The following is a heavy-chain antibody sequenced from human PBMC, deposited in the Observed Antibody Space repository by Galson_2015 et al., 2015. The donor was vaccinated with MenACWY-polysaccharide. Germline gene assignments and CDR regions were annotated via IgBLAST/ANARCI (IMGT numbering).Heavy chain of an antibody. CDR2: IIPIFGTA. D-gene: IGHD2-2*01. J-gene: IGHJ4*02. Sequence: SVKVSCKASGGTFSSYAISWVRQAPGQGLEWMGGIIPIFGTANYAQKFQGRVTITADESTSTAYMELSSLRSEDTAVYYCARVGSGAYCSSTSCYEYFDYWGQGTLVTVSS. CDR1: GGTFSSYA. CDR3: ARVGSGAYCSSTSCYEYFDY. V-gene: IGHV1-69*13.